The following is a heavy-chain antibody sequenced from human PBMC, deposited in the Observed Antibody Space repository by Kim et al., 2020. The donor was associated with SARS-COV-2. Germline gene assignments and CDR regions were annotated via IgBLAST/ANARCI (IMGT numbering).Heavy chain of an antibody. CDR3: AKEWDGSGSYYP. J-gene: IGHJ4*02. CDR2: IYSGGSST. Sequence: GGSLRLSCAASGFTFSSYSMSWVRQAPGKGLEWVSVIYSGGSSTYYADSVKGRFTISRDNSKKTLYLQMNSLRAEDTAVYYCAKEWDGSGSYYPWGQGTLVTVSS. V-gene: IGHV3-23*03. D-gene: IGHD3-10*01. CDR1: GFTFSSYS.